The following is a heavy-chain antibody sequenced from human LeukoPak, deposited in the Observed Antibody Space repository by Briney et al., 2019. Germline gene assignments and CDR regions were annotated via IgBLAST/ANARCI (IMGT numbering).Heavy chain of an antibody. CDR1: GGSISSGGYS. CDR3: ARGPIWFGPDRPYYFDY. CDR2: IYHSGST. Sequence: SQTLSLTCAVSGGSISSGGYSWSWIRQPPGKGLEWIGYIYHSGSTNYNPSLKSRVTISVDTSKNQFSLKLSSVTAADTAVYYCARGPIWFGPDRPYYFDYWGQGTLVTVSS. J-gene: IGHJ4*02. D-gene: IGHD3-10*01. V-gene: IGHV4-30-2*01.